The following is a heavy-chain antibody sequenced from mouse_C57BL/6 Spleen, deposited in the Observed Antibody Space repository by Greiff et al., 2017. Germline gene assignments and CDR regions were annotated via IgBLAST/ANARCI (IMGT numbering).Heavy chain of an antibody. CDR2: IDPSDSYT. D-gene: IGHD2-5*01. CDR1: GYTFTSYW. CDR3: ARNYSNYEFAY. J-gene: IGHJ3*01. V-gene: IGHV1-59*01. Sequence: QVQLQQPGAELVRPGTSVKLSCKASGYTFTSYWLHWVKQRPGQGLEWIGVIDPSDSYTNYNQKFQGKATLTVDTSSSTAYMQLSSLTSEDSAVYYCARNYSNYEFAYWGQGTLVTVSA.